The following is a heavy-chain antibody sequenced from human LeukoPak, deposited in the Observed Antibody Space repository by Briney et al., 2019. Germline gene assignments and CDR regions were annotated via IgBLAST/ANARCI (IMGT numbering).Heavy chain of an antibody. V-gene: IGHV1-69*06. CDR1: GGTVISYA. Sequence: GSSVKVSCKGSGGTVISYAISWVGQARGQGREWKGGIILIFGKANYAQKFQGRVTITADKSTSTAYMHLRSLRSEDTAVYSCARRSSGWYYFDYWGQGTLVTVSS. CDR3: ARRSSGWYYFDY. J-gene: IGHJ4*02. CDR2: IILIFGKA. D-gene: IGHD6-19*01.